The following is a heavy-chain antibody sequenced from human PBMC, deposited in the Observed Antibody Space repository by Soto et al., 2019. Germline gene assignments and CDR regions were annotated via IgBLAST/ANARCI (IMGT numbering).Heavy chain of an antibody. J-gene: IGHJ6*02. CDR3: ASEYVSGGSCPLYYGIDV. CDR2: INAGNGNT. Sequence: GASVKVSWKASGYTFTSYAMHWVRQAPGQKLEWMGWINAGNGNTKYSQKFQGRVTITRDTSASTAYMELSSLRSEDTAVYYCASEYVSGGSCPLYYGIDVRAQRTTVTGSS. D-gene: IGHD2-15*01. CDR1: GYTFTSYA. V-gene: IGHV1-3*01.